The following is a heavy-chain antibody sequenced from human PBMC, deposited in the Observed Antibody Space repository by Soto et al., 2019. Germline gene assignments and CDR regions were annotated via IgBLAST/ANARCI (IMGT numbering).Heavy chain of an antibody. CDR3: AMCTTLPDAFDI. D-gene: IGHD1-1*01. Sequence: QVQLVQSGAEVKKPGASVKVSCKASGYTFTSYGISWVRQAPGQGLEWMGWISAYYGNTNYAQKLQGRDTMTTDTSTSTAYMELRILRSDDTAVYFCAMCTTLPDAFDIWGQGTMVTVSS. CDR1: GYTFTSYG. J-gene: IGHJ3*02. CDR2: ISAYYGNT. V-gene: IGHV1-18*01.